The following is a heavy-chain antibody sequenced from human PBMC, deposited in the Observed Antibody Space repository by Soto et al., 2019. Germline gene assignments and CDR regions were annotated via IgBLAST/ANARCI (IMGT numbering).Heavy chain of an antibody. V-gene: IGHV4-34*01. J-gene: IGHJ6*02. Sequence: SETLSLTCAVYGGSFSGYYWSWIRQPPGKGLEWIGEINHSGSTNYNPSLKSRVTISVDTSKNQFSLKLSSVTAADTAVYYCARDRVVPAAYYYYGMDVWGQGTTVTAP. D-gene: IGHD2-2*01. CDR3: ARDRVVPAAYYYYGMDV. CDR1: GGSFSGYY. CDR2: INHSGST.